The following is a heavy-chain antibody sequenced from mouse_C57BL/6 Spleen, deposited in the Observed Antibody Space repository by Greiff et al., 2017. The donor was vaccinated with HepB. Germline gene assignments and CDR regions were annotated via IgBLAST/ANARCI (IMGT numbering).Heavy chain of an antibody. Sequence: VKLMESGAELARPGASVKLSCKASGYTFTSYGISWVKQRTGQGLEWIGEIYPRSGNTYYNEKFKGKATLTADKSSSTAYMELRSLTSEDSAVYFCARWDYYGSSYLDYWGQGTTLTVSS. D-gene: IGHD1-1*01. J-gene: IGHJ2*01. CDR2: IYPRSGNT. CDR1: GYTFTSYG. V-gene: IGHV1-81*01. CDR3: ARWDYYGSSYLDY.